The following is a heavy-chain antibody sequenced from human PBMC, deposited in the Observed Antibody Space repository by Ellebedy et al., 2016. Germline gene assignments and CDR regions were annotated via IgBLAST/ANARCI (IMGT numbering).Heavy chain of an antibody. V-gene: IGHV4-39*07. D-gene: IGHD3/OR15-3a*01. CDR3: ASRRGLNIRAFDI. J-gene: IGHJ3*02. Sequence: SETLSLTCSVSGGSISSSNYYWGWIRQPPGKGLEWIGTMYYSGTTHNHPSLKSRVTISVETSKNQFSLKVTSVTAADTAVYYCASRRGLNIRAFDIWGPGTMVTVSS. CDR1: GGSISSSNYY. CDR2: MYYSGTT.